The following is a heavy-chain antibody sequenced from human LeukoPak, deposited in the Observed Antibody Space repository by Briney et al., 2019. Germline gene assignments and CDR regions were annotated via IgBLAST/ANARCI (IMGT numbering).Heavy chain of an antibody. V-gene: IGHV4-34*01. CDR2: INHSGST. CDR1: GGSFSGYY. D-gene: IGHD2-2*01. Sequence: PSETLSLTCAVYGGSFSGYYWSWIRQPPGKGLEWIGEINHSGSTNYNPSLKSRVTISVDTSKNQFSLKLSSVTAADTAVYYCARGAGYCSSTSCYWYYYYYYYMDVWGKGTTVTVSS. J-gene: IGHJ6*03. CDR3: ARGAGYCSSTSCYWYYYYYYYMDV.